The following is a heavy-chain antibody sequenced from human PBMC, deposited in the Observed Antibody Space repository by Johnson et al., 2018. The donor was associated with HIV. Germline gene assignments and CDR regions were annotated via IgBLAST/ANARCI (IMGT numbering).Heavy chain of an antibody. CDR2: ISWNSGSI. CDR3: ARDGGVAAAVGVVAFDI. D-gene: IGHD6-13*01. Sequence: VQLVESGGGLIQSGGSLRLSCAASGFIFDDYAMHWVRQAPGKGLEWVSGISWNSGSIGYADSVKGRFTISRDNAKNSLYLQMNSLRAEDTAVYYCARDGGVAAAVGVVAFDIWGQGTLVTVSS. V-gene: IGHV3-9*01. CDR1: GFIFDDYA. J-gene: IGHJ3*02.